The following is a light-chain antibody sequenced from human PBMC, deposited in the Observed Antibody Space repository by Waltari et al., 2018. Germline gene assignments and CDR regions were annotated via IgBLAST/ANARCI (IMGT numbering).Light chain of an antibody. CDR1: QSIYSTY. Sequence: EIVLTQSPGTLSSSPGERATLSCRASQSIYSTYLAWYQQKPGQAPRLLIYRASNRATGVPDRFSGSGSGTDFTLTISRLEPEDFAVFYCQQYGSSPRTFGQGTTVEIK. CDR3: QQYGSSPRT. V-gene: IGKV3-20*01. J-gene: IGKJ1*01. CDR2: RAS.